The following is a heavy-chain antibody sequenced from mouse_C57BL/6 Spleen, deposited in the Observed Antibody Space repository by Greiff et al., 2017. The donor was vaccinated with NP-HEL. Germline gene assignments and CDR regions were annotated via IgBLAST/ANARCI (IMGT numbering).Heavy chain of an antibody. Sequence: LVESGAELVKPGASVKISCKASGYAFSSYWMNWVKQRPGKGLEWIGQIYPGDGDTNYNGKFKGKATLTADKSSSTAYMQLSSLTSEDSAVYFCARGLLRPWFAYWGQGTLVTVSA. CDR1: GYAFSSYW. CDR3: ARGLLRPWFAY. V-gene: IGHV1-80*01. D-gene: IGHD1-1*01. CDR2: IYPGDGDT. J-gene: IGHJ3*01.